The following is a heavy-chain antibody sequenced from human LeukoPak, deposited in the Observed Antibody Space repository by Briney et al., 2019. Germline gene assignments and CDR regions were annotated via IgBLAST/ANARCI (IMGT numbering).Heavy chain of an antibody. J-gene: IGHJ4*02. V-gene: IGHV1-2*02. CDR2: INPNSGGT. D-gene: IGHD3-9*01. Sequence: EASVTVSCKASGYTFTGYYMHWVRQAPGQGLEWMGWINPNSGGTNYAQKFQGRVTMTRDTSTSTVYMELSSLRSEDTAVYYCAREGGVRYFDWLPTNFDYWGQGTLVTVSS. CDR3: AREGGVRYFDWLPTNFDY. CDR1: GYTFTGYY.